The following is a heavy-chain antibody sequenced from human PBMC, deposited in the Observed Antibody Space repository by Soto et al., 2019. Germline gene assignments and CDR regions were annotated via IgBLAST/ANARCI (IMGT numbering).Heavy chain of an antibody. CDR3: ARDQGSGWSYYYFDY. CDR1: GYTFTSYY. V-gene: IGHV1-46*01. D-gene: IGHD6-19*01. Sequence: ASVKVSCKASGYTFTSYYMHWVRQAPGQGLEWMRIINPSGGSTSYAQKFQGRVTMTRDTSTSTVYMELSSLRSEDTAVYYCARDQGSGWSYYYFDYWGQGTLVTVSS. CDR2: INPSGGST. J-gene: IGHJ4*02.